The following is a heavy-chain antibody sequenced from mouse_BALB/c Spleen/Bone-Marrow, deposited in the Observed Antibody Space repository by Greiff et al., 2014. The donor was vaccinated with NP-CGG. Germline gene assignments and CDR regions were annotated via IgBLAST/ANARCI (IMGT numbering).Heavy chain of an antibody. V-gene: IGHV14-3*02. CDR3: ARYYYGSSDVDY. J-gene: IGHJ2*01. Sequence: EVQLQQSGAELVKPGASVKLSCTASGFNIKDTYMQWVKQRPAQGLEWIGRIDPANGNTKYDPKFQGKATITADTSSNTAYLQLSSLTSEDTAVYDCARYYYGSSDVDYWGQGTTLTVSS. D-gene: IGHD1-1*01. CDR2: IDPANGNT. CDR1: GFNIKDTY.